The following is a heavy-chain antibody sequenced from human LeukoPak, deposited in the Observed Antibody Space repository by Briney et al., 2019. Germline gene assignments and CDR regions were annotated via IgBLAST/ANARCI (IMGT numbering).Heavy chain of an antibody. Sequence: PSETLSLTCTVSGGSISSSSYYWGWIRQPPGKGLEWIGYIYYSGSTNYNPSLKSRVTISLDTSKNQFSLKLSSVTAADTAVYFCARETMGGSFGNWGQGTLVTVSS. CDR3: ARETMGGSFGN. D-gene: IGHD1-26*01. V-gene: IGHV4-61*01. CDR2: IYYSGST. J-gene: IGHJ4*02. CDR1: GGSISSSSYY.